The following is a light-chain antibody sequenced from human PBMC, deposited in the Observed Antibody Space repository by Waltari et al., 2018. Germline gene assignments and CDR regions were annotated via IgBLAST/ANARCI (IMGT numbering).Light chain of an antibody. CDR3: QSYDSGLSARV. J-gene: IGLJ3*02. CDR1: NANIGSGYD. Sequence: QSVLTQPPSVSGAPGQTVTISCTGGNANIGSGYDVHWYQCLPGIAPKLLIYDDNNLPSGVPDRFSGSKSGTAASLAITGLQAEDEADYYCQSYDSGLSARVFGGGTKLTVL. CDR2: DDN. V-gene: IGLV1-40*01.